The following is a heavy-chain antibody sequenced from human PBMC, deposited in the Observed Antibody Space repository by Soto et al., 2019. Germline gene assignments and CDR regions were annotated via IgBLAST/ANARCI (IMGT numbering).Heavy chain of an antibody. CDR3: ARPLYSYGPMDV. J-gene: IGHJ6*02. CDR2: IYYSGST. D-gene: IGHD5-18*01. CDR1: GGSISNYY. V-gene: IGHV4-59*01. Sequence: SETLSLTCTVSGGSISNYYWTWIRQPPGKGLEWIGYIYYSGSTNYNPSLKSRVTISVDTSKNQFSLKLSSVTAADTAVYYCARPLYSYGPMDVWGQGTTVTVS.